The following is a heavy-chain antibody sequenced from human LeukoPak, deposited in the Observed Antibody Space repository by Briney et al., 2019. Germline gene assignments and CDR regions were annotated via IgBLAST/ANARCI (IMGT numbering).Heavy chain of an antibody. D-gene: IGHD3-3*01. CDR2: INHSGST. CDR3: ARDRIFPLYYMDV. J-gene: IGHJ6*03. CDR1: GGSFSGYY. Sequence: PSETLSLTXAVYGGSFSGYYWSWIRQPPGKGLEWIGEINHSGSTNYNPSLKSRVTISVDTSKNQFSLKLSSVTAADTAVYYCARDRIFPLYYMDVWGKGTTVTVSS. V-gene: IGHV4-34*01.